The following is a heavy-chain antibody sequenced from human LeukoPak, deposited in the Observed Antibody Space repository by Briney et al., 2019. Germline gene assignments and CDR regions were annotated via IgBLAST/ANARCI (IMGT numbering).Heavy chain of an antibody. Sequence: PSETLSLTCTVSGGSISSYYWSWIRQPPGKGLEWIGYIYYSGSTNYNPSLKSRVTISVDTSKNQFSLKLSSVTAADTAVYYCARSSTSSWYRDNWFDPWGQGTLVTVSS. CDR1: GGSISSYY. CDR3: ARSSTSSWYRDNWFDP. J-gene: IGHJ5*02. CDR2: IYYSGST. D-gene: IGHD6-13*01. V-gene: IGHV4-59*01.